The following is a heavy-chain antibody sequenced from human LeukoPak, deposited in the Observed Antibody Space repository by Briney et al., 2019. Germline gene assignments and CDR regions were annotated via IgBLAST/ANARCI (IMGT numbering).Heavy chain of an antibody. CDR1: GYIFTSYG. J-gene: IGHJ6*03. V-gene: IGHV1-18*01. CDR2: ISAYNGNT. D-gene: IGHD2-21*02. Sequence: ASVKVSCKASGYIFTSYGISWVRQAPGQGLEWMRWISAYNGNTNYAEKLQGRVTMTTDTSTSTAYMELRSLRSDDTGVYYCARDARTALIDHYYMDVWGKGTTVT. CDR3: ARDARTALIDHYYMDV.